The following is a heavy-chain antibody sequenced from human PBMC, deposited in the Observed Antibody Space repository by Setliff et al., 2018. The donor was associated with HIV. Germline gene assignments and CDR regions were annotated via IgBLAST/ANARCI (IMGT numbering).Heavy chain of an antibody. D-gene: IGHD2-15*01. CDR2: IKSKTDGGTT. Sequence: GGSLSLSCAASGFTFSNAWMSWVRQAPGKGLEWVGRIKSKTDGGTTDYAAPVKGRFTISRDDSKNTLYLQMNSLKTEDTAVYYCTTSSVLPSYGTDVWGQGTTVTVSS. J-gene: IGHJ6*02. CDR1: GFTFSNAW. V-gene: IGHV3-15*01. CDR3: TTSSVLPSYGTDV.